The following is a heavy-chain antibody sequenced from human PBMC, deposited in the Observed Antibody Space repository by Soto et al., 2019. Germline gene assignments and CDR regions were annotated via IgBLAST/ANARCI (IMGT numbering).Heavy chain of an antibody. J-gene: IGHJ6*02. CDR3: ARFVRSCSGTTCYTRADV. V-gene: IGHV4-59*01. CDR2: IYSSGST. Sequence: SETLSLTGTVSGGSISSYYGSWSGQPPGKRLEWIGFIYSSGSTNYNPSLKSRVTMSVDTSKNQFSLKLRSVIVADTAVYHCARFVRSCSGTTCYTRADVWGQGTTVTVSS. D-gene: IGHD2-2*02. CDR1: GGSISSYY.